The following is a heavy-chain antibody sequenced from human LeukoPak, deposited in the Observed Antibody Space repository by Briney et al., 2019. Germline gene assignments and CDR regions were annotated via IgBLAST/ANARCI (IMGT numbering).Heavy chain of an antibody. Sequence: ASVKVSCKASGYTFTGYYMHWVRQAPGQGLEWMGWINPNSGGTNYAQKFQGRVTMTRDTSISTAYMELSSLRSEDTAVYYCARMTVSGRDNWFDPWGQGTLVTVSS. D-gene: IGHD6-19*01. CDR1: GYTFTGYY. CDR2: INPNSGGT. V-gene: IGHV1-2*02. J-gene: IGHJ5*02. CDR3: ARMTVSGRDNWFDP.